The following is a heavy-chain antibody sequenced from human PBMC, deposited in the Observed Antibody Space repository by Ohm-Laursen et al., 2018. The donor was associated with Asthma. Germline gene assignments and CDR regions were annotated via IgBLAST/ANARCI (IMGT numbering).Heavy chain of an antibody. CDR1: GFTFSDYG. Sequence: SLRLSCAAFGFTFSDYGMHWVRQAPGKGLEWVAIISSDGSNKFHAESVKGRITPSRDNSKNTLYLEMNSLRAEDTAVYYCARRSKICYDTSHCFFDYWGQGTLVTVSS. D-gene: IGHD2-2*01. CDR2: ISSDGSNK. CDR3: ARRSKICYDTSHCFFDY. J-gene: IGHJ4*02. V-gene: IGHV3-30*03.